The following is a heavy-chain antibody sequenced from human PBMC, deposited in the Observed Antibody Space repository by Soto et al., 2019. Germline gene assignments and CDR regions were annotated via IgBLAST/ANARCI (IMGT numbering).Heavy chain of an antibody. J-gene: IGHJ6*02. D-gene: IGHD3-3*01. CDR2: IIPIFGTA. V-gene: IGHV1-69*13. Sequence: ASVKVSCKATGATFCSYAISWVRQALGQGLEWMGGIIPIFGTANYAQKFQGRVTITADESTSTAYMELSSLRSEDRAVYYCARDRLTIFGVVIIGMDVWGQGTTVTVSS. CDR1: GATFCSYA. CDR3: ARDRLTIFGVVIIGMDV.